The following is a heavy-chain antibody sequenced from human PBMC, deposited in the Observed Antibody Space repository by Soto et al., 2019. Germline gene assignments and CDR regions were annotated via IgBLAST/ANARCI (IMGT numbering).Heavy chain of an antibody. J-gene: IGHJ4*02. Sequence: QVQLVESGGGVVQPGRSLRLSCAASGFTFGGDAMHWVRQAPGKGLEWVAIISYDGGNKYYADSVKGRFTISRDNSKNRLYLQLSSLRAEDTAVYYCARGLPLPYFWGQGTLVTVSS. CDR2: ISYDGGNK. V-gene: IGHV3-30*03. CDR1: GFTFGGDA. CDR3: ARGLPLPYF. D-gene: IGHD2-15*01.